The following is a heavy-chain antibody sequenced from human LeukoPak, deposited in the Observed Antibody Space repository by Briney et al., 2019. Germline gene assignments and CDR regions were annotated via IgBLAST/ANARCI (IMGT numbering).Heavy chain of an antibody. J-gene: IGHJ6*02. CDR1: GLTVNNNY. Sequence: PGGSLRLSCAASGLTVNNNYMNWVRQAPGKGLEWVSYISSSSSYTNYADSVKGRFTISRDNAKNSLYLQMNSLRAEDTAVYYCARDRVSRQLDVWGQGTTVTVSS. CDR3: ARDRVSRQLDV. D-gene: IGHD3-10*01. V-gene: IGHV3-11*06. CDR2: ISSSSSYT.